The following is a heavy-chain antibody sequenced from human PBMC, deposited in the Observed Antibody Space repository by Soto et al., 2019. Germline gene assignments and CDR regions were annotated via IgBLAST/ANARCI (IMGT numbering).Heavy chain of an antibody. CDR3: ARESSDIRVVFDY. CDR2: ISYSGTT. Sequence: QVQLQESGPGLVKPSETLSLTCTVSGGSISFYYWNWIRQAPGKGLEWIGYISYSGTTNYNPSLKSRVTMSVDTSKNQFSLKLSSVTAADTAVYYCARESSDIRVVFDYWGQGTLVTVSS. CDR1: GGSISFYY. J-gene: IGHJ4*02. D-gene: IGHD3-10*01. V-gene: IGHV4-59*01.